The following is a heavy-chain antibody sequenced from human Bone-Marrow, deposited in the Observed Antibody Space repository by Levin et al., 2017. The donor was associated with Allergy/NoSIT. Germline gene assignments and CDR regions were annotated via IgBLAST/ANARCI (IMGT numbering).Heavy chain of an antibody. J-gene: IGHJ4*02. V-gene: IGHV3-7*01. CDR2: IKQDGSEK. CDR3: ARGRYLTTVTTPDYFDY. CDR1: GFTFSSYW. D-gene: IGHD4-17*01. Sequence: PGGSLRLSCAASGFTFSSYWMTWVRQAPGKGLEWVANIKQDGSEKYCVDSVKGRFTISRDNAKNSLYLRMNSLRAEDTAVYYCARGRYLTTVTTPDYFDYWGQGTLVTVSS.